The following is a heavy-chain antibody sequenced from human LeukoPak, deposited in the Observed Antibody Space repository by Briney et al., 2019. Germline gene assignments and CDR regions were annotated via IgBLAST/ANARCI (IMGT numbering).Heavy chain of an antibody. CDR3: ARRRYSVYDFDH. CDR2: IWSDGSNK. Sequence: RPGGSLRLSCAASGFTFSTYGMHWVRQAPGKGLEWVAVIWSDGSNKYYADSVKGRFTIYRDNSKNTLYLQMNSLRAEDTAVYYCARRRYSVYDFDHWGQGTLVTVSS. D-gene: IGHD5/OR15-5a*01. CDR1: GFTFSTYG. V-gene: IGHV3-33*01. J-gene: IGHJ4*02.